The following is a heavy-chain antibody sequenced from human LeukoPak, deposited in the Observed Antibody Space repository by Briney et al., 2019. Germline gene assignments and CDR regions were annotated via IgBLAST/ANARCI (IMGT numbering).Heavy chain of an antibody. Sequence: TSETLSLTCTVSGGSISNYYWSWTRQPPGKGLEWIGYIYYSGSTNYNPSLGSRVTISVDKSKNQVSLKLSYVTGADTAVYYCARHFSGSGDYYPFDYWGQGTLVTVSS. CDR1: GGSISNYY. D-gene: IGHD3-10*01. CDR2: IYYSGST. V-gene: IGHV4-59*08. J-gene: IGHJ4*02. CDR3: ARHFSGSGDYYPFDY.